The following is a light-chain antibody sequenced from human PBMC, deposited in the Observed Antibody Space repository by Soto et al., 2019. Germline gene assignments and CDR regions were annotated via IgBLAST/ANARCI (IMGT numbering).Light chain of an antibody. CDR3: QQYKNSPQT. Sequence: EIVMTQSPGTLSLSPGERASLSCRGSQSVDSCLAGHQQKPGQAPRLLIYSGSTRATGIPDRFSGSGSGTEFTLTISRLESEDFAVYYCQQYKNSPQTFGGGTKVEIK. CDR1: QSVDSC. CDR2: SGS. V-gene: IGKV3-15*01. J-gene: IGKJ4*02.